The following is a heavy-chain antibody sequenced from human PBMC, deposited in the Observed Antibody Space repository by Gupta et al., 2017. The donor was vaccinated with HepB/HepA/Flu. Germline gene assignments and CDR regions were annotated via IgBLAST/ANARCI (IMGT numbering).Heavy chain of an antibody. D-gene: IGHD3-10*01. CDR1: GFSLSTSGAG. Sequence: QITLKESGPTLVKPTQTLTLTCSFSGFSLSTSGAGVGWIRQPPGEALEWLAVIYWNDDKRYSPSLKSRLTITKDTSKNQGVLTMTDMDPVDTATYYCAHRAGRSSTGGAFDFWGQGTLVTVSS. J-gene: IGHJ4*02. V-gene: IGHV2-5*01. CDR3: AHRAGRSSTGGAFDF. CDR2: IYWNDDK.